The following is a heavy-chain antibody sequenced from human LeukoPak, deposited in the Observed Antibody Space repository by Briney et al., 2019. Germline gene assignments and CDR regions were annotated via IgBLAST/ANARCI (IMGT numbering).Heavy chain of an antibody. CDR2: INPSGGST. Sequence: ASVKVSCKASGYTFTGYYMHWVRQAPGQGLGWMGIINPSGGSTSYAQKFQGRVTMTRDTSTSTVYMELSSLRSEDTAVYYCARTLSVVPAAIGYWGQGTLVTVSS. CDR3: ARTLSVVPAAIGY. V-gene: IGHV1-46*01. D-gene: IGHD2-2*02. J-gene: IGHJ4*02. CDR1: GYTFTGYY.